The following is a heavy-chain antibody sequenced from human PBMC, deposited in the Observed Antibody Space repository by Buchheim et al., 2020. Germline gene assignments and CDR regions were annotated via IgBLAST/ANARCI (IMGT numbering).Heavy chain of an antibody. D-gene: IGHD2-15*01. V-gene: IGHV3-74*01. CDR3: TTQFIVVIPGTQY. Sequence: EVQLVQSGGGLVQPGGSLRLSCAASGITFSSHWMYWVRQAPGKGLVWVARIEGDGSITNYADSVKGRFTISRDNAKNTLYLQMNSLRPDDTAVYYCTTQFIVVIPGTQYWGQGTL. CDR1: GITFSSHW. J-gene: IGHJ4*02. CDR2: IEGDGSIT.